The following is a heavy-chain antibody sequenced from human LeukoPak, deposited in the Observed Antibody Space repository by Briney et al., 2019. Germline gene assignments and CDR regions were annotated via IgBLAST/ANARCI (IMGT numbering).Heavy chain of an antibody. CDR3: AKDDYDILTGYLALDYY. CDR2: ISYDGSNK. Sequence: PGGSLRLSCAASGFTFSSYGMHWVRQAPGKGLEWVAVISYDGSNKYYADSVKGRFTISRDNSKNTLYLQMNSLRAEDTAVYYCAKDDYDILTGYLALDYYWDQGTLVTVSS. D-gene: IGHD3-9*01. V-gene: IGHV3-30*18. CDR1: GFTFSSYG. J-gene: IGHJ4*02.